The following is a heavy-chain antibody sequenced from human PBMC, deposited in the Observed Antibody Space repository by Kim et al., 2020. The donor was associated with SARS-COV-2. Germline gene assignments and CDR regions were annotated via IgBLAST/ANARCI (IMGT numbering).Heavy chain of an antibody. J-gene: IGHJ4*02. CDR2: ISDSGGSK. CDR1: GITLNNNA. V-gene: IGHV3-23*01. CDR3: VNNDGIIVVPVLGDH. Sequence: GGSLRLSCVASGITLNNNAMSWVRQAPGKGLEWVSGISDSGGSKYYADTVKGRFTISRDNSKNTLYLEMKSLRVDDTAVYYCVNNDGIIVVPVLGDHWGQGTLVTVSS. D-gene: IGHD2-2*01.